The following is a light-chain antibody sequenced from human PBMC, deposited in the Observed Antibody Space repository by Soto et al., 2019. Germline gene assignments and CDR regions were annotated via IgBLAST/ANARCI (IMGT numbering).Light chain of an antibody. CDR2: GAS. J-gene: IGKJ1*01. Sequence: EIVLTQSPGTLSLSPGERATLSCRASQRVSSGYLAWYQQKPGQAPRLLIYGASNRATDIPDRFSGRGSGTDFTLTISRLEPEDFAVYFCQQRSNWPLWSFGQGTKVEIK. CDR1: QRVSSGY. CDR3: QQRSNWPLWS. V-gene: IGKV3D-20*02.